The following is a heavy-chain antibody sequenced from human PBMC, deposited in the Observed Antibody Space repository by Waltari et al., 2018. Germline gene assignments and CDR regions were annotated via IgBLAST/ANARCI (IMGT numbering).Heavy chain of an antibody. CDR1: GFTFSHYA. CDR2: ISGSGVSP. J-gene: IGHJ2*01. D-gene: IGHD4-17*01. CDR3: AKAGPSGEYPYWYFGL. V-gene: IGHV3-23*01. Sequence: EVQLLESGGGLVQPGGSLRLSCAASGFTFSHYAMSWVRQAPGKGLEWVSKISGSGVSPYYADSVKGRFTISKDISQNTLFLHMNSLSAEDTAVYYCAKAGPSGEYPYWYFGLWGRGTLVSVSS.